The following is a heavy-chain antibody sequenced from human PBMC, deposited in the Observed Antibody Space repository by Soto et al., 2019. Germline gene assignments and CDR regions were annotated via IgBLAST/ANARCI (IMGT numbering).Heavy chain of an antibody. CDR1: GGSFSGYY. V-gene: IGHV4-34*01. Sequence: QVQIQQWGAGLLKPSETLSLTCAVYGGSFSGYYWSWIRQPPGKGLEWIGEINHSGSTNYNPSLKSRVTISVDTAKNLYSLKMSSVTAADTAVYYCARGRKDYSSSWYVDWGQGNLVTVSS. CDR3: ARGRKDYSSSWYVD. D-gene: IGHD6-13*01. CDR2: INHSGST. J-gene: IGHJ4*02.